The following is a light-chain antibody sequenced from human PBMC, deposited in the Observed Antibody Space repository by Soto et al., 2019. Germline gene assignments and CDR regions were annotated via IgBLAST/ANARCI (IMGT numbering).Light chain of an antibody. V-gene: IGKV2-28*01. CDR1: QSLLHSNGYNY. Sequence: DIVMTQSPLSLPVTPGEPASISCRSSQSLLHSNGYNYLDWYLQKPGQSPQLLSYLGANRASGVPDRFSGSGSGTDFTLKVSRVEAEDVGVYYCMQALQTWTFGQGTKVELK. CDR3: MQALQTWT. CDR2: LGA. J-gene: IGKJ1*01.